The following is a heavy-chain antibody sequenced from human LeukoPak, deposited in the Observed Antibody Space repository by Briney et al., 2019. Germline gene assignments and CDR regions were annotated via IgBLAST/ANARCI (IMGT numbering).Heavy chain of an antibody. CDR2: IIPILGIA. D-gene: IGHD2-2*02. Sequence: ASVKVSCKASGGTFSSYAISWVRQAPGQGLEWMGRIIPILGIANYAQKFQGRVTITADKSTSTAYMELSSLRSEDTAVYYCARDPGGYCSSTSCYRRDYYFDYWGQGTLVTVSS. CDR1: GGTFSSYA. CDR3: ARDPGGYCSSTSCYRRDYYFDY. V-gene: IGHV1-69*04. J-gene: IGHJ4*02.